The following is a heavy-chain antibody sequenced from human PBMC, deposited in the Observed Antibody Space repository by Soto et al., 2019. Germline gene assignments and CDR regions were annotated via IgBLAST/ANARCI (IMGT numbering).Heavy chain of an antibody. J-gene: IGHJ4*02. Sequence: EVQLLESGGGLVQPGGSLRLSCAASGFTFSSYAMSWVRQAPGKGLEWVSAISGSGGSTYYADSVKGRFTISRDNSKNSLYLQMNSLRAEDTAVYYCARGIGSGGSCYGDYWGQGTLVTVSS. CDR2: ISGSGGST. CDR1: GFTFSSYA. CDR3: ARGIGSGGSCYGDY. V-gene: IGHV3-23*01. D-gene: IGHD2-15*01.